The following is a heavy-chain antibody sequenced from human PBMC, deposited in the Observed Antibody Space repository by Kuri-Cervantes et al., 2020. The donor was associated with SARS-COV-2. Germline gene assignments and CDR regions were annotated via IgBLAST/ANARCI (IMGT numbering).Heavy chain of an antibody. Sequence: ASVKVSCKASGYTFTSYDINWVRQATGQGLEWMGWMNPNSGNTGYAQKFQGRVTMTRNTSISTAYMELSSLRSEDTAVYYCAKGFWSGYSHYYYYYMDVWGKGTTVTVSS. V-gene: IGHV1-8*02. J-gene: IGHJ6*03. CDR1: GYTFTSYD. CDR3: AKGFWSGYSHYYYYYMDV. D-gene: IGHD3-3*01. CDR2: MNPNSGNT.